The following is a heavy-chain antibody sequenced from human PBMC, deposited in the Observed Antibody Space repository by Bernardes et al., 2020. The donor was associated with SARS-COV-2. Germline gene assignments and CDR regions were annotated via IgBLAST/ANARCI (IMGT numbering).Heavy chain of an antibody. CDR2: INPSVGST. D-gene: IGHD6-25*01. CDR3: ARGTAGLTDDP. CDR1: GYTFTFYF. V-gene: IGHV1-46*03. Sequence: ASMKVSCKASGYTFTFYFMHWVRQAPGQGLEWMGMINPSVGSTNYAQKFQGRVTMTRDTSTSTVYMELSSLRSDDTAVYFCARGTAGLTDDPWGQGTLVTVSS. J-gene: IGHJ5*02.